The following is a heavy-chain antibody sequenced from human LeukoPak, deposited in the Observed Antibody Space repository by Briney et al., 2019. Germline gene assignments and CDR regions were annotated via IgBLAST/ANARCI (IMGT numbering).Heavy chain of an antibody. D-gene: IGHD3-3*01. CDR3: AKQEGGDYDFWSGYYPNHFDY. J-gene: IGHJ4*02. CDR1: GFTFSSYA. Sequence: GGSLRLSCAASGFTFSSYAMSWVRQAPGKGLEWVSAISGSGGSTYYADSVKGRFTISRDNSKNTLYLQMNSLRAEDTDVYYCAKQEGGDYDFWSGYYPNHFDYWGQGTLVTVSS. V-gene: IGHV3-23*01. CDR2: ISGSGGST.